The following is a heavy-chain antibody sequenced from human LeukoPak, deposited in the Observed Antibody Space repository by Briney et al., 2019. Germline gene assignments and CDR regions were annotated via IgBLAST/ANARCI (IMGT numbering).Heavy chain of an antibody. CDR1: GYTFTSYY. D-gene: IGHD3-16*02. CDR3: ARVNHEVPEPGGVIVEVYYYMDV. V-gene: IGHV1-46*01. J-gene: IGHJ6*03. Sequence: ASVKVSCKASGYTFTSYYMHWVRQAPGQGLEWMGIINPSGGSTSYAQKFQGRVTMTRNTSISTAYMELSSLRSEDTAVYYCARVNHEVPEPGGVIVEVYYYMDVWGKGTTVTISS. CDR2: INPSGGST.